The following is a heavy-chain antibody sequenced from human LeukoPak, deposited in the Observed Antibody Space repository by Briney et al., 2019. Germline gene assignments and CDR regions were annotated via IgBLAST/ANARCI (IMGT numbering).Heavy chain of an antibody. D-gene: IGHD3-22*01. Sequence: GGSLRLSCAASGFTFSSYSMNWVRQAPGKGLEWVSSISSSSSYIYYADSVKGRFTIPRDNAKNSLYLQMNSLRAEDTAVYYCARDTTYYYDSSGYYPYYFDYWGQGTLVTVSS. CDR2: ISSSSSYI. CDR1: GFTFSSYS. J-gene: IGHJ4*02. V-gene: IGHV3-21*01. CDR3: ARDTTYYYDSSGYYPYYFDY.